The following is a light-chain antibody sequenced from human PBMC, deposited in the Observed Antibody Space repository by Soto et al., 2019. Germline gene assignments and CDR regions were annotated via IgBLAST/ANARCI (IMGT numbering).Light chain of an antibody. Sequence: QSVLTQSPSASASLGASVKLTCTLSSGHSDYDIAWHQQQPGKGPRFLMKVDDGGSHTKGDGIPDRFSGSSSGAERYLTISSLQSEDEADYYCQTWGTGIRVFGGGTQLTVL. J-gene: IGLJ3*02. CDR3: QTWGTGIRV. CDR2: VDDGGSH. V-gene: IGLV4-69*01. CDR1: SGHSDYD.